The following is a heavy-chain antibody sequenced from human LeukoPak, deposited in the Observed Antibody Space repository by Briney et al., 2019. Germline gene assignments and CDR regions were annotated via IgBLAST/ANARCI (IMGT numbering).Heavy chain of an antibody. D-gene: IGHD1-26*01. CDR1: GFTFSSYS. CDR2: ISSSSSYI. V-gene: IGHV3-21*01. Sequence: TGGSLRLSCAASGFTFSSYSMNWVRQAPGKGLEWVSSISSSSSYIYYADSVKGRFTISRDNAKNSLYLQMNSLRAEDTAVCYCARGGVGANDYWGQGTLVTVSS. CDR3: ARGGVGANDY. J-gene: IGHJ4*02.